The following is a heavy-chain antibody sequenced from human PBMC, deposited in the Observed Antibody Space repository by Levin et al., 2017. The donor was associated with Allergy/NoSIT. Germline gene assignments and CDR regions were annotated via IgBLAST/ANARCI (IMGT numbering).Heavy chain of an antibody. J-gene: IGHJ6*02. D-gene: IGHD2-2*01. CDR1: GFTFSTYA. V-gene: IGHV3-30-3*01. Sequence: PGGSLRLSCVVSGFTFSTYAMHWVRQAPGKGLEWVAFISYDGSNKYYADSVKGRFTISRDNSKNTLYLQMNPLRADDTAVYYCARGGDIVVVPAADYYYHGMDVWGQGTTVTVSS. CDR2: ISYDGSNK. CDR3: ARGGDIVVVPAADYYYHGMDV.